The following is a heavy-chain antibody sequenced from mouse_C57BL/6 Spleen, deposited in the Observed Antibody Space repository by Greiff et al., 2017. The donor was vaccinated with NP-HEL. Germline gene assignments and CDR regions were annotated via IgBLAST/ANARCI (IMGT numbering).Heavy chain of an antibody. D-gene: IGHD2-10*01. V-gene: IGHV5-17*01. CDR3: AMGSYDDNAGFAY. CDR1: GFTFSDYG. Sequence: EVQLVESGGGLVKPGGSLKLSCAASGFTFSDYGMHWVRQAPEKGLEWVAYISSGSSTIYYADTVKGRFTISRDNAKNTLFLQMTSLRSEDTAMYYWAMGSYDDNAGFAYWGQGTLVTVAA. J-gene: IGHJ3*01. CDR2: ISSGSSTI.